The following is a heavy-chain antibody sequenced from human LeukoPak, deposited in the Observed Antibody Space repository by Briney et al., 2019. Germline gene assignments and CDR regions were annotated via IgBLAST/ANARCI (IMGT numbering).Heavy chain of an antibody. V-gene: IGHV3-23*01. CDR2: ISGSGGTT. Sequence: PGGSLRLSCAASGFSFSAYAMSWVRQAPGKGLEWVSSISGSGGTTYYADSVKGRFTISRGNSRNTLYLQMNSLRAEDTAVYYCAKETVAAYYWGQGTLVTVSS. CDR3: AKETVAAYY. D-gene: IGHD6-19*01. J-gene: IGHJ4*02. CDR1: GFSFSAYA.